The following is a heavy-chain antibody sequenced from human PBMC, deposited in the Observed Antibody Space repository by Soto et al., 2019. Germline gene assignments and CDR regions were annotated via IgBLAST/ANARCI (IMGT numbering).Heavy chain of an antibody. D-gene: IGHD5-12*01. J-gene: IGHJ6*02. Sequence: QVQLVQSGAEVKKPGSSVKVSCKASGGTFSSYAISWVRQAPGQGLEWMGGIIPIFGTANYAQKFQGRVTITADESTGAAYMELSSLRSEDTDVYYCARVIVATMAYYYGMDVWGQGTTVTVSS. V-gene: IGHV1-69*01. CDR2: IIPIFGTA. CDR1: GGTFSSYA. CDR3: ARVIVATMAYYYGMDV.